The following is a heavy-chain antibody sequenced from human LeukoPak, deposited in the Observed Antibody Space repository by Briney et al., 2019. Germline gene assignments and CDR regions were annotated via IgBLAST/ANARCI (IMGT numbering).Heavy chain of an antibody. J-gene: IGHJ4*02. V-gene: IGHV3-23*01. CDR2: ISGSGGST. CDR1: GFTFSSSA. D-gene: IGHD5-18*01. Sequence: GGSLRLSCAASGFTFSSSAMSWVRQAPGKGLEWVSTISGSGGSTYYADSVKGRFTISRDNSQNTLYLQMNSLRAEDTAIYFCARAPGEYNFGSFDYWGQGALVTVSS. CDR3: ARAPGEYNFGSFDY.